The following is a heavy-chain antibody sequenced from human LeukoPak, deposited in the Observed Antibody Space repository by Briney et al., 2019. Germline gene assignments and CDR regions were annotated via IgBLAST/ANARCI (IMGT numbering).Heavy chain of an antibody. J-gene: IGHJ4*02. CDR3: ARVRTVVPAAIDY. CDR2: IYHSGST. Sequence: PSGTLSLTCAVSGGSISSSNWWSWVRQPPGKGLEWIGEIYHSGSTNYNPSLKSRVTISVDKSKNQFSLKLSSVTADDTAVYYCARVRTVVPAAIDYWGQGTLVTVSS. D-gene: IGHD2-2*01. CDR1: GGSISSSNW. V-gene: IGHV4-4*02.